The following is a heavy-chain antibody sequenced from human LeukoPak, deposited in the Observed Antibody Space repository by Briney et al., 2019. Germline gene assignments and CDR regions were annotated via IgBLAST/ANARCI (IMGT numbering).Heavy chain of an antibody. J-gene: IGHJ4*02. CDR1: GFTFSSYA. CDR3: ARDRWEPVDY. Sequence: GGSLSLSCAASGFTFSSYAMTWVRQAPGKGLEWVSGISSSGTGTNYAESVKGRFTISRDSAKNSLYLQMNSLRAEDTAVYYCARDRWEPVDYWGQGTLVTVSS. V-gene: IGHV3-21*01. D-gene: IGHD1-26*01. CDR2: ISSSGTGT.